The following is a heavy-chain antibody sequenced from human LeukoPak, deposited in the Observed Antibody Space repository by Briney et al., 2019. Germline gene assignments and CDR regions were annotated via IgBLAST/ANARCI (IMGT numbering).Heavy chain of an antibody. CDR2: VSGSASNT. D-gene: IGHD4-17*01. V-gene: IGHV3-23*01. CDR1: GFTFSNYA. Sequence: GGSLRLSCAASGFTFSNYAMSWVRQAPGKGPEWVSTVSGSASNTYYADSVKGRFTISRDNSKTTLYLQMNSLRADDTAVYYCAKGFQTYGELSFDVWGQGTLVAVSS. CDR3: AKGFQTYGELSFDV. J-gene: IGHJ4*02.